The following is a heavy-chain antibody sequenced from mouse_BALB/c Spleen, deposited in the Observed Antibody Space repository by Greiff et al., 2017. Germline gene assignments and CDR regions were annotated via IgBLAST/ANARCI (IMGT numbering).Heavy chain of an antibody. CDR3: ARWGGYQYYFDY. D-gene: IGHD2-2*01. CDR2: IDPSDSET. Sequence: QVQLQQSGAELVKPGAPVKLSCKASGYTFTSYWMNWVKQRPGRGLEWIGRIDPSDSETHYNQKFKDKATLTVDKSSSTAYIQLSSLTSEDSAVYYGARWGGYQYYFDYWGQGTTLTVAS. V-gene: IGHV1-69*02. J-gene: IGHJ2*01. CDR1: GYTFTSYW.